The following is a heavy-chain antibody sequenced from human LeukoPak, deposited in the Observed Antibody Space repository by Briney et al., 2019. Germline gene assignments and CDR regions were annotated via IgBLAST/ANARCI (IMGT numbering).Heavy chain of an antibody. Sequence: GGSLRLPCAASGFTFSSFWTHWVRQAPGKGLVWVSRVGDDGSTTTYADSVKGRFTISRDNAKNTLYLQMNSLRPEDTAVYYCVRHNAARAFDIWGQETMVIVSS. D-gene: IGHD1-1*01. CDR3: VRHNAARAFDI. CDR1: GFTFSSFW. J-gene: IGHJ3*02. V-gene: IGHV3-74*03. CDR2: VGDDGSTT.